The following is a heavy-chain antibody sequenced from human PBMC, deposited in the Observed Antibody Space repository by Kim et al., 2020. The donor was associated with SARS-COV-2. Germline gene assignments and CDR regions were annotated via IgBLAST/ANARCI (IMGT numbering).Heavy chain of an antibody. V-gene: IGHV4-31*03. CDR1: GGSISSGGYY. Sequence: SDTLSLTCTVSGGSISSGGYYWSWIRQHPGKGLEWIGYIYYSGSTYYNPSLKSRVTISVDTSKNQFSLKLSSVTAADTAVYYCARCRITMIVVVDAFDIWGQGTMVTVSS. D-gene: IGHD3-22*01. CDR2: IYYSGST. J-gene: IGHJ3*02. CDR3: ARCRITMIVVVDAFDI.